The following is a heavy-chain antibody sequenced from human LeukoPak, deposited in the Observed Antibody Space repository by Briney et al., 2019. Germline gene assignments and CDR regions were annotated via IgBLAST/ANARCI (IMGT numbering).Heavy chain of an antibody. CDR2: IYYSGST. V-gene: IGHV4-39*01. Sequence: SETLSLTCTVSGGSISSSSYYWGWIRQPPGKGLEWIGSIYYSGSTYYNPSLKSRVTISVDTSKNQFSLKLSSVTAADTAVYYCASRRYSGYVNHGGFDYWGQGTLVTVSS. CDR1: GGSISSSSYY. CDR3: ASRRYSGYVNHGGFDY. D-gene: IGHD5-12*01. J-gene: IGHJ4*02.